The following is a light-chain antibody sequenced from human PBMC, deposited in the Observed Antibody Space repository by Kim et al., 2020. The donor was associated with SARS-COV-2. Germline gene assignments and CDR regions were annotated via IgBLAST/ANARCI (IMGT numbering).Light chain of an antibody. Sequence: SPGQAASITCSGDKLGNKYASWYQQKPGQSPVLVIYQDEKRPSGIPERFSGSNSGNSATLTISGTQAMDEADYFCLAWDSSSGSYVFGPGTKVTV. CDR3: LAWDSSSGSYV. J-gene: IGLJ1*01. V-gene: IGLV3-1*01. CDR2: QDE. CDR1: KLGNKY.